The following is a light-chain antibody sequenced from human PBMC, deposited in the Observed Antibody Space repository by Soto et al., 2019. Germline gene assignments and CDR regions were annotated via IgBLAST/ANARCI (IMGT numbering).Light chain of an antibody. V-gene: IGLV2-11*01. CDR2: DVS. Sequence: QSVLTKPRSVSGSPGQSVTISCTGTSNNVGDYKYVSWYQQHPGEAPKVMIYDVSKRPSGVPDRFSGSKSGKTASMTISGLQAEDEADYYCCSYSGSYVFGTGTKVTVL. CDR1: SNNVGDYKY. CDR3: CSYSGSYV. J-gene: IGLJ1*01.